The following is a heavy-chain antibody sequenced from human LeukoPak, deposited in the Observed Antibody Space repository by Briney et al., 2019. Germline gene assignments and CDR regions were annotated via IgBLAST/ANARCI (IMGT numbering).Heavy chain of an antibody. CDR2: ISSSSSTI. J-gene: IGHJ4*02. D-gene: IGHD6-19*01. Sequence: GGSLRLSCAASGFTFSSYSMNWVRQAPGKGLEWVSYISSSSSTIYYADSVKGRSTISRDNAKNSLYLQMNSLRAEDTAVYYCARDSVAGIAPLGYWGQGTLVTVSS. CDR3: ARDSVAGIAPLGY. V-gene: IGHV3-48*01. CDR1: GFTFSSYS.